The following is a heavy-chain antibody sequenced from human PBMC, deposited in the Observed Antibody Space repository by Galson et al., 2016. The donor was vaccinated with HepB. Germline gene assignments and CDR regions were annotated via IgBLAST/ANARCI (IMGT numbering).Heavy chain of an antibody. J-gene: IGHJ4*02. CDR1: GYSFTTYP. V-gene: IGHV7-4-1*02. CDR2: INTDTGSP. CDR3: ASGSGSSLAF. Sequence: SVKVSCKASGYSFTTYPINRVRQAPGQGLAWMGWINTDTGSPAYAQGFTGRYVFPLDSSVSTAYLQIINLKTEDTAVYFCASGSGSSLAFWGQGSLVTVSS. D-gene: IGHD3-10*01.